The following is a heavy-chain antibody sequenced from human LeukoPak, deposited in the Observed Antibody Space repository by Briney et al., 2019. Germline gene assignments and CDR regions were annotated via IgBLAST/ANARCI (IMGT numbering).Heavy chain of an antibody. Sequence: GGSLRLSCAASGFTFSNAWMNWVRQAPGKGLEWVGRIKSKTDGGTTDYAAPVKGRFTISRDDSKNTLYLQMNSLKTEDTAVYYCALPRGYSYGHAENYYGMDVWGQGTTVTVSS. D-gene: IGHD5-18*01. CDR3: ALPRGYSYGHAENYYGMDV. J-gene: IGHJ6*02. CDR2: IKSKTDGGTT. CDR1: GFTFSNAW. V-gene: IGHV3-15*01.